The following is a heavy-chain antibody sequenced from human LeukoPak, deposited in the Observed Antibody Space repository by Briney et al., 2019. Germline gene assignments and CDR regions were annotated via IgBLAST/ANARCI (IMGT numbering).Heavy chain of an antibody. J-gene: IGHJ6*02. V-gene: IGHV3-15*01. CDR1: GFTFSNAW. Sequence: GGSLRLSCAASGFTFSNAWMNWVRQAPGKGLEWVGRIKSKTDGGTTDYAAPVKGRFTISRDDSKNTLYLQMNSLKTEDTAVYYCTTDLSDDYRSWDYYGMDVWGQGTTVTVSS. D-gene: IGHD4-11*01. CDR3: TTDLSDDYRSWDYYGMDV. CDR2: IKSKTDGGTT.